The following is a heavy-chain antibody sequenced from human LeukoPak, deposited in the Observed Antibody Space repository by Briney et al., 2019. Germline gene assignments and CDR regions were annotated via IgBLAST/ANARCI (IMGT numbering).Heavy chain of an antibody. V-gene: IGHV3-64D*09. J-gene: IGHJ1*01. CDR3: VRAVGVAMISGSFQH. CDR1: GFTFSSYG. CDR2: ISSNGGST. D-gene: IGHD2-21*01. Sequence: PGGSLRLSCAASGFTFSSYGIHRVRQAPGKGLEYVSGISSNGGSTYYADAVKGRFTISRDNSKNTLYLQMSSLRAEDTAIYYCVRAVGVAMISGSFQHWGQGTLVTVSS.